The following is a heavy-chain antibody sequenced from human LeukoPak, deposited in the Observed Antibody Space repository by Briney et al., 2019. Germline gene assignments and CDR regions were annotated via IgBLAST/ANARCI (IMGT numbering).Heavy chain of an antibody. D-gene: IGHD5-24*01. J-gene: IGHJ4*02. CDR2: ISGFNGNT. CDR3: ARDRDGYYGGDY. CDR1: GYTFTSYG. Sequence: ASVKVSCKASGYTFTSYGIIWVRQAPGQGLDCMGWISGFNGNTNSAQKFQGRVTLTTDTSTSTAYMELRSLRSDDTAVYYCARDRDGYYGGDYWGQGTLVTVSS. V-gene: IGHV1-18*01.